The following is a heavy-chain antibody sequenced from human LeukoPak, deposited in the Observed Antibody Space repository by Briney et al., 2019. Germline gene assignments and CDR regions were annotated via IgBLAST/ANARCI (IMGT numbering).Heavy chain of an antibody. CDR1: GGTVRSYA. CDR2: IIPIFGTA. V-gene: IGHV1-69*01. CDR3: ARDQGYRYGYGDFDY. J-gene: IGHJ4*02. Sequence: SVKVSCKASGGTVRSYAISWVRQAPGQGLEWMGGIIPIFGTANYAQKFQGRVTITADESTSTAYMELSSLRSEDTAVYYCARDQGYRYGYGDFDYWGQGTLVTVSS. D-gene: IGHD5-18*01.